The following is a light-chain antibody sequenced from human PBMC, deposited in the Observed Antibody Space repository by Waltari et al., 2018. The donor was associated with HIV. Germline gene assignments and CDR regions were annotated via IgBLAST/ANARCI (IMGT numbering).Light chain of an antibody. J-gene: IGLJ3*02. CDR3: AAWDDSLNGM. V-gene: IGLV1-44*01. CDR1: STNIGSNI. CDR2: SND. Sequence: QSVLTQPPSVSGTPGQNVTISCSGSSTNIGSNIVNWYQQVPEAAPKLLIYSNDQRPSGCPDRFSGSKSGTSASLAISGLQSADEADYYCAAWDDSLNGMFGGGTKLTV.